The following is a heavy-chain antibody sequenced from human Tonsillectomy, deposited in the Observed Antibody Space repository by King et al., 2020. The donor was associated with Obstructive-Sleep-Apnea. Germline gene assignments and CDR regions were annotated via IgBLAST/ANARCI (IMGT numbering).Heavy chain of an antibody. CDR2: INHSGST. CDR1: GGSFSGYY. Sequence: VQLPQWGAGLLKPSETLSITCAVYGGSFSGYYWTWIRQPPGKGLEWIGEINHSGSTNYNPSLKSRVTISVDTSKNQFSLKLSSVTAADTAVYYCARGDIYYFDYWGQGTLVTVSS. V-gene: IGHV4-34*01. J-gene: IGHJ4*02. CDR3: ARGDIYYFDY.